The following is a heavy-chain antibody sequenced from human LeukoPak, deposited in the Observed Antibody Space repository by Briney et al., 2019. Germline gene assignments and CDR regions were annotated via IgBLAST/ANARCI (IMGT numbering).Heavy chain of an antibody. V-gene: IGHV4-59*01. CDR3: GRGGGGDIVVVPAAIRYWFDP. CDR2: IYYSGST. Sequence: SETLSLTCTVSGGSISNYYWSWIRQPPGKGLEYIGYIYYSGSTNYNPSLKSRVTISVDTSKNQFSLKLSSVTAADTAVYYCGRGGGGDIVVVPAAIRYWFDPWGQGTLVTVSS. CDR1: GGSISNYY. J-gene: IGHJ5*02. D-gene: IGHD2-2*02.